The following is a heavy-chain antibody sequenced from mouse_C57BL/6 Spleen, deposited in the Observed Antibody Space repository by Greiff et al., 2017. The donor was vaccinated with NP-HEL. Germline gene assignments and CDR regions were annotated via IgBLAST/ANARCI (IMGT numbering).Heavy chain of an antibody. D-gene: IGHD1-1*01. V-gene: IGHV1-82*01. Sequence: QVQLQQSGPELVKPGASVKISCKASGYAFSSSWMNWVKQRPGKGLEWIGRIYPGAGDTNYNGKFKGKATLTADKAYSTAYMTLSSLTSEDSAVYFCARVYGSRPLWWYFDVWGTGTTVTVSS. CDR3: ARVYGSRPLWWYFDV. CDR1: GYAFSSSW. CDR2: IYPGAGDT. J-gene: IGHJ1*03.